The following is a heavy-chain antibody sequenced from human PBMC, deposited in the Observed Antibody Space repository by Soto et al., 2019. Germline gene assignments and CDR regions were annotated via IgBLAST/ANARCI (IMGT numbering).Heavy chain of an antibody. CDR3: AKAKSGYYPSQDAFDI. CDR2: ISGSGGST. Sequence: GGSLRLSCVASGFTFSSYAMSWVRQAPGKGLEWVSAISGSGGSTYYADSVKGRFTISRDNSKNTLYLQMNSLRAEDTAVYYCAKAKSGYYPSQDAFDIWGQGTMVTVSS. CDR1: GFTFSSYA. J-gene: IGHJ3*02. D-gene: IGHD3-22*01. V-gene: IGHV3-23*01.